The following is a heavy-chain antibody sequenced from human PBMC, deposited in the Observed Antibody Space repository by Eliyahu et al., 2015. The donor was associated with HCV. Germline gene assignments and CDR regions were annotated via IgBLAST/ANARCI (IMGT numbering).Heavy chain of an antibody. V-gene: IGHV4-59*01. CDR1: GGSIPXYX. CDR3: ASGGGGIAVTGTGGWFDP. D-gene: IGHD6-19*01. CDR2: IHYSGST. J-gene: IGHJ5*02. Sequence: QVQLQESGPRLVKPSETLSLTCTVSGGSIPXYXWSWIRQPPGKGLGGVWYIHYSGSTNYNPSLKSRVTISIDTSKNQFSLNLTSVTAADTAMYYCASGGGGIAVTGTGGWFDPWGQGTLVTVSS.